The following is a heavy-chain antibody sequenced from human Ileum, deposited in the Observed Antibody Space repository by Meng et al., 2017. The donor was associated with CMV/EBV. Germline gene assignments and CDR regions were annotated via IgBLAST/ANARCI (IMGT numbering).Heavy chain of an antibody. J-gene: IGHJ4*02. V-gene: IGHV3-74*01. CDR2: IYGDGSGSPVT. CDR1: GFILSDYW. Sequence: GGSLRLSCAASGFILSDYWMHWVRQVPGEGLVWIAVIYGDGSGSPVTNHADFAKGRFTISRDNAQRTLFLQMNSLRAEDMAVYYCARSTPSGTDYWEWGQGTLVTVSS. CDR3: ARSTPSGTDYWE. D-gene: IGHD3-10*01.